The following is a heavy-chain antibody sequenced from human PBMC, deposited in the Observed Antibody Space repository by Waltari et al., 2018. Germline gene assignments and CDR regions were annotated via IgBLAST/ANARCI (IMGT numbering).Heavy chain of an antibody. Sequence: QVQLVQSGAEVKKPGASVKVSCKASGYTFTSYDINWVRQATGQGLEWMGWMKPNSGNTGDAQKFQGRVTMTRNTSISTAYMELSSLRSEDTAVYDCARGAGDYGGLGGPVYAEYFQHWGQGTLVTVSS. D-gene: IGHD4-17*01. CDR1: GYTFTSYD. CDR2: MKPNSGNT. CDR3: ARGAGDYGGLGGPVYAEYFQH. J-gene: IGHJ1*01. V-gene: IGHV1-8*01.